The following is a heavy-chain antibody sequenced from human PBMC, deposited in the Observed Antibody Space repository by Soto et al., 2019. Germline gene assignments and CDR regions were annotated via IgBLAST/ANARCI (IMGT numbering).Heavy chain of an antibody. D-gene: IGHD6-19*01. V-gene: IGHV6-1*01. CDR2: TYYRSKWYS. CDR3: ARGSYYSGWV. Sequence: SQTLSLTCAISGDSVSSTSAAWSWIRQSPSRGLEWLGRTYYRSKWYSDYAVSVKSRITINPDTSKDQFSLQLNSVTPEDTAVYYCARGSYYSGWVWGQGTLVTVSS. CDR1: GDSVSSTSAA. J-gene: IGHJ4*02.